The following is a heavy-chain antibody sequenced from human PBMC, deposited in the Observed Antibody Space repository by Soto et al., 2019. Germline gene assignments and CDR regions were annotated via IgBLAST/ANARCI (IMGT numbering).Heavy chain of an antibody. CDR2: IIPIFGTA. CDR1: GGTFSSYA. V-gene: IGHV1-69*13. D-gene: IGHD3-9*01. CDR3: ARTNDILTGYYP. J-gene: IGHJ5*02. Sequence: SVKVSCKASGGTFSSYAISWVRQAPGQGLEWMGGIIPIFGTANYAQKFQGRVTITADESTSTAYMELSSLRSEDTAVYYCARTNDILTGYYPWGQGTLVTVCS.